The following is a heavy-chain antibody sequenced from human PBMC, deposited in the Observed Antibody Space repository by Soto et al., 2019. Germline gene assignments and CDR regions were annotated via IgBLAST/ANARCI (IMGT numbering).Heavy chain of an antibody. D-gene: IGHD2-2*01. Sequence: SETLSLTCAVYGGSFSGYYWSWIRQPPGKGLEWIGEINHSGSTNYNPSLKSRVTISVDTSKNQFSLKLSSVTAADTAVYYCARCVSTYLRPYYFDYWGQGTLVSVSS. CDR2: INHSGST. V-gene: IGHV4-34*01. CDR1: GGSFSGYY. CDR3: ARCVSTYLRPYYFDY. J-gene: IGHJ4*02.